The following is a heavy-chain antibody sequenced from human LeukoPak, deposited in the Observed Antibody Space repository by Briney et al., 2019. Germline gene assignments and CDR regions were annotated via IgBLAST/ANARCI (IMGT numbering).Heavy chain of an antibody. CDR1: GFIFSNYW. CDR3: AKGGLRVTDY. Sequence: GGSLRLSRAASGFIFSNYWMHWVRQAPGKGLVWVSRVNNDGSSTTYADSVKGRFTISRDNAKNTLYLQMDSLRAEDTAVYYCAKGGLRVTDYWGQGTLVTVSS. J-gene: IGHJ4*02. V-gene: IGHV3-74*03. D-gene: IGHD5/OR15-5a*01. CDR2: VNNDGSST.